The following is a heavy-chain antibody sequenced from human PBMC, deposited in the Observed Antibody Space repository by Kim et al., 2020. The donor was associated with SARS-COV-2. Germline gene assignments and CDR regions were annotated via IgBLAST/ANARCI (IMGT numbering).Heavy chain of an antibody. CDR2: IYYSGST. CDR1: GGSISSYY. CDR3: AKATMVRGVHYGMDV. J-gene: IGHJ6*02. V-gene: IGHV4-59*13. D-gene: IGHD3-10*01. Sequence: SETLSLTCTVSGGSISSYYWSWIRQPPGKGLEWIGYIYYSGSTNYNPSLKSRVTISVDTSKNQFSLKLSSVTAADTAVYYCAKATMVRGVHYGMDVWGQGTTAPGPS.